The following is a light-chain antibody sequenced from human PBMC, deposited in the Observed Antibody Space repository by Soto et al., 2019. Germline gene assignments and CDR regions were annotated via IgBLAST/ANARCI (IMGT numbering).Light chain of an antibody. Sequence: DRVTITCRASQSISSWLAWYQQKPGKAPKLLIYKASSLESGVPSRFSGSGSGTEFTLTISSLQPDDFATYYCQQYNKWTFGQGTKV. CDR1: QSISSW. V-gene: IGKV1-5*03. CDR3: QQYNKWT. J-gene: IGKJ1*01. CDR2: KAS.